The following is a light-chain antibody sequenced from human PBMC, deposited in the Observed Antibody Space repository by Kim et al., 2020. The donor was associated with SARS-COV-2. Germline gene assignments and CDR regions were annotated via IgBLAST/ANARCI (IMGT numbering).Light chain of an antibody. CDR1: NLRSYY. Sequence: VALGLTVWCTCQGDNLRSYYATWYQQKPGRAPIVVIYDKNNRPSGIPDRFSGSSTGNTASLTITGTQAGDEADYYCNSRDSNDNVVFGGGTQLTVL. CDR3: NSRDSNDNVV. CDR2: DKN. J-gene: IGLJ2*01. V-gene: IGLV3-19*01.